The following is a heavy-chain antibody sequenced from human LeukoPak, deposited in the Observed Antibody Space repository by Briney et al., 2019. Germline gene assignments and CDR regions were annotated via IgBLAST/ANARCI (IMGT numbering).Heavy chain of an antibody. CDR2: IDSYGRST. V-gene: IGHV3-74*01. D-gene: IGHD5-18*01. CDR1: GFTLSSYW. J-gene: IGHJ4*02. CDR3: ARDTAPSY. Sequence: GGSLRLSCAASGFTLSSYWMHWVRQAPGKGLVWVSGIDSYGRSTSYADSVKGRFTISRDPAKNTLFLQMNSLRAEDTAVYYCARDTAPSYWGQGTPVTVSS.